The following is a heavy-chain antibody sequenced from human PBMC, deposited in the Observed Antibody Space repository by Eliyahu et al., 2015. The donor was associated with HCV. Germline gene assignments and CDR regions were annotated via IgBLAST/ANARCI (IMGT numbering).Heavy chain of an antibody. D-gene: IGHD2-15*01. CDR2: LYSSGQT. J-gene: IGHJ2*01. V-gene: IGHV3-66*01. CDR1: GFTVRKAY. CDR3: ARNSYDIRYGYYFDL. Sequence: VQLVESGGVLVQPGESLRLTCXAAGFTVRKAYMSWVRQAPGKGLEWVSILYSSGQTYYADSLQDRFTISRDSSKNTLFLQLNNLRAEDTALYYCARNSYDIRYGYYFDLWGRGTLVTVSS.